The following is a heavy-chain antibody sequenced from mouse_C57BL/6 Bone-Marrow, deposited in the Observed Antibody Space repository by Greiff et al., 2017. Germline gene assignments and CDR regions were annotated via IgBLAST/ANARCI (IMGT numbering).Heavy chain of an antibody. CDR3: TTDGSSLWYFGV. Sequence: VQLQQSGAELVRPGASVKLSCTASGFNIKDDYMHWVKQRPEQGLEWIGWIDPENGVTEYASKFQGKAPITADKSSNTAYLQLSSLTSEDTAGYYCTTDGSSLWYFGVWGTGTTVTVSS. CDR1: GFNIKDDY. J-gene: IGHJ1*03. CDR2: IDPENGVT. V-gene: IGHV14-4*01. D-gene: IGHD1-1*01.